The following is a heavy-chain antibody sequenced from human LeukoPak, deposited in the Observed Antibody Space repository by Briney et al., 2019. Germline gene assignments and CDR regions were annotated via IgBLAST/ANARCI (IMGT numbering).Heavy chain of an antibody. CDR3: ARARLRAFDI. Sequence: PGGSLRLSCAASGFTFSDHYMDWVRQAPGKGLEWVGRTRNKANSYTTEYAASVKGRFTISRDDSKNSLYLQMNSLKTEDTAVYYCARARLRAFDIWDQGTMVTVSS. CDR1: GFTFSDHY. V-gene: IGHV3-72*01. CDR2: TRNKANSYTT. D-gene: IGHD3-3*01. J-gene: IGHJ3*02.